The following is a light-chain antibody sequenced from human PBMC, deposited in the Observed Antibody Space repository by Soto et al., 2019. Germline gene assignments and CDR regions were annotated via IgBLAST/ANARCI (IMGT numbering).Light chain of an antibody. Sequence: ILFTQSPCTLSLSPGERATLSCRASQSVSNNYLAWYQRQPGLAPRLLIYGASNRATGIPYRFSGSGSGTDFTLTISRLEPEDFAVYYCQQYGSSGTFGQGTKVDIK. V-gene: IGKV3-20*01. CDR2: GAS. J-gene: IGKJ1*01. CDR3: QQYGSSGT. CDR1: QSVSNNY.